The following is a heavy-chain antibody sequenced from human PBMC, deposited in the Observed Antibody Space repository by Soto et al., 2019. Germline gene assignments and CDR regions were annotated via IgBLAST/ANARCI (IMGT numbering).Heavy chain of an antibody. CDR1: GGTFNNYA. D-gene: IGHD2-8*02. Sequence: QVQLVQSGAEVKRPESSMKVSCKPSGGTFNNYAINWVRQAPGQGLEWMGAIIPISGTTKYAQKFQGRVTITADKSTSTVYMALSSLRSEDTAVYYCARWGGLSCSGAVCFKKPFDYWGQGTLVTVSS. CDR2: IIPISGTT. CDR3: ARWGGLSCSGAVCFKKPFDY. V-gene: IGHV1-69*06. J-gene: IGHJ4*02.